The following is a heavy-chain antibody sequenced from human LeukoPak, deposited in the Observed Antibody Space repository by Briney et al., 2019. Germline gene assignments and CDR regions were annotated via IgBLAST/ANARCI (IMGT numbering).Heavy chain of an antibody. Sequence: SETLSLTCTVSGGSVSSYYWSWIRQPPGTGLELIGYIYCSGSTNYNPSLKSRVNISVDTSKNQFSLKLSSVTAADTAVYYCARADYEFWSGYSAFDYWGQGTLVTVSS. CDR1: GGSVSSYY. CDR2: IYCSGST. V-gene: IGHV4-59*02. D-gene: IGHD3-3*01. CDR3: ARADYEFWSGYSAFDY. J-gene: IGHJ4*02.